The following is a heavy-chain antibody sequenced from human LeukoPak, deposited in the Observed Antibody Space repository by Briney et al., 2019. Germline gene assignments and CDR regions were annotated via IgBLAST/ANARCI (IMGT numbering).Heavy chain of an antibody. CDR2: ISYDGSNK. V-gene: IGHV3-30*03. Sequence: GGSLRLSCAASGFTFSSYSMNWVRQAPGKGLEWVAVISYDGSNKYYADSVKGRFTISRDNSKNTLYLQMNSLRAEDTAVYYCARDETNGSGSFDYWGQGTLVTVSS. CDR1: GFTFSSYS. CDR3: ARDETNGSGSFDY. J-gene: IGHJ4*02. D-gene: IGHD3-10*01.